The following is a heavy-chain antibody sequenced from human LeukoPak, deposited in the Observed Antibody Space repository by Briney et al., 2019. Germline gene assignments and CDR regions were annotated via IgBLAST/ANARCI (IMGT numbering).Heavy chain of an antibody. CDR3: ARLSCSDGSCYTHY. J-gene: IGHJ4*02. CDR2: IYYSGSA. V-gene: IGHV4-59*08. CDR1: GGSISSYY. D-gene: IGHD2-15*01. Sequence: SETLSLTCTVSGGSISSYYWSWIRQPPGEGLEWIGYIYYSGSANYNPSLNSRVTMSVDTSRTQFSLKLSSVTAADTAVYYCARLSCSDGSCYTHYWGQGALVTVSS.